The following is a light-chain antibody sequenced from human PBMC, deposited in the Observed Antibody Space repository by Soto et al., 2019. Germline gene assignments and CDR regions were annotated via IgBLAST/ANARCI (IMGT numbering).Light chain of an antibody. CDR2: DAS. V-gene: IGKV3-11*01. CDR3: KQRSNI. Sequence: EIVFAYSSGTLSFSPVERATLSCRASESTSDYLAWYQQKPGQAPRLLIYDASNRATGIPARFSGSGSGTDFTLTISSIEPEDFAVYYCKQRSNIFGPGTKVDIK. J-gene: IGKJ3*01. CDR1: ESTSDY.